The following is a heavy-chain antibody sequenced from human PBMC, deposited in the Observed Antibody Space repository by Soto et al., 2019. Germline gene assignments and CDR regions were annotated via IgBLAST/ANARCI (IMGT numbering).Heavy chain of an antibody. V-gene: IGHV3-33*01. CDR3: ARDGDVNTGFGKDY. Sequence: GSLRLSCAASGFTFSSYGMHWVRQAPGKGLEWVAFIWHDGGNKFYAESVKGRFTISRDNSKNTLYLQMTSLSAEDTAMYYCARDGDVNTGFGKDYWGQGTLVTVSS. J-gene: IGHJ4*02. CDR1: GFTFSSYG. CDR2: IWHDGGNK. D-gene: IGHD3-16*01.